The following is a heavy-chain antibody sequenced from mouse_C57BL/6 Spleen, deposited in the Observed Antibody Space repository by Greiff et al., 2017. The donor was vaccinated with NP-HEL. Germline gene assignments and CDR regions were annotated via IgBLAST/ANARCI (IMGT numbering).Heavy chain of an antibody. V-gene: IGHV1-75*01. D-gene: IGHD2-1*01. CDR2: IFPGSGST. Sequence: VKLQESGPELVKPGASVKISCKASGYTFTDYYINWVKQRPGQGLEWIGWIFPGSGSTYYNEKFKGKATLTVDKSSSTAYMLLSSLTSEDSAVYFCAREDYGNSDYYAMDYWGQGTSVTVSS. CDR3: AREDYGNSDYYAMDY. J-gene: IGHJ4*01. CDR1: GYTFTDYY.